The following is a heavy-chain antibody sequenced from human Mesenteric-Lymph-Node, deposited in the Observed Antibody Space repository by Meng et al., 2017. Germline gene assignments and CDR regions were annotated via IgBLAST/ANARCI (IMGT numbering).Heavy chain of an antibody. CDR2: IYSGDST. J-gene: IGHJ3*02. Sequence: GESLKISCAASGLSVGRNYMTWVRQAPGKGLEWVAVIYSGDSTYYPDSVKGRFTISRDSSKNTLRLQMNSLRAEDTAVYYCARDSGGGYCSGASCYGLAFDIWGQGTMVTVSS. D-gene: IGHD2-15*01. V-gene: IGHV3-66*02. CDR3: ARDSGGGYCSGASCYGLAFDI. CDR1: GLSVGRNY.